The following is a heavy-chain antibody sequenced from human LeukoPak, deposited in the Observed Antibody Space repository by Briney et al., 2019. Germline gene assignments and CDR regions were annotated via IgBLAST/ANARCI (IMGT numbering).Heavy chain of an antibody. CDR2: INSDGSST. Sequence: GGSLRLSCAASGFTFSSYWMHWVRQAPGKGLVWVSRINSDGSSTSYADSVKGRFTISRDNAKNTLYLQMNSLRAEDTAVYYCAKDYYDSSGYLFDYWGQGTLVIVSS. D-gene: IGHD3-22*01. CDR1: GFTFSSYW. V-gene: IGHV3-74*01. CDR3: AKDYYDSSGYLFDY. J-gene: IGHJ4*02.